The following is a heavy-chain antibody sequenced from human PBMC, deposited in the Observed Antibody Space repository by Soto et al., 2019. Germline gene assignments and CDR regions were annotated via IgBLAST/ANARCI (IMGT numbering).Heavy chain of an antibody. V-gene: IGHV4-61*01. CDR3: ARSYDSSGYYYYAMDV. D-gene: IGHD3-22*01. Sequence: QVQLQESGPGLVKPSETLSLTCIVSGGSVSSGNYYWNWIRQPPGKGLEWIGYIYSSGSTKYSPSLRSRVTISLDTFKNQFSLNLRSVTAADTAVYYCARSYDSSGYYYYAMDVWGQGTTVTVSS. J-gene: IGHJ6*02. CDR2: IYSSGST. CDR1: GGSVSSGNYY.